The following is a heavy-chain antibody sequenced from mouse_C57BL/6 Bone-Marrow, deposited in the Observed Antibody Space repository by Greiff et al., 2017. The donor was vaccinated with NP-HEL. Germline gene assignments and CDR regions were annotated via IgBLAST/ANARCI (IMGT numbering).Heavy chain of an antibody. CDR2: INPYNGDT. D-gene: IGHD1-1*01. CDR1: GYSFTGYF. Sequence: EVKLQESGPELVKPGDSVKISCKASGYSFTGYFMNWVMQSHGKSLEWIGRINPYNGDTFYNQKFKGKATLTVDKSSSTAHMELRSLTSEDSAVYYCYSSSYFDVWGTGTTVTVSS. J-gene: IGHJ1*03. V-gene: IGHV1-20*01. CDR3: YSSSYFDV.